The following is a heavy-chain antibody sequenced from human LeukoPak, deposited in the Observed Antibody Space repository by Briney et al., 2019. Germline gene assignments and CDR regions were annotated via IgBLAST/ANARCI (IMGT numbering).Heavy chain of an antibody. CDR3: ARDPDGPDY. J-gene: IGHJ4*02. Sequence: TGGSLRLSCAASGFTFSSYWMSWVRQAPGKGLEWVANIKQDGSEEYYVDSVKGRFTISRDNAKNSVYLQMISLRVEDTAVYYCARDPDGPDYWGQGTLVAVSS. D-gene: IGHD5-24*01. CDR2: IKQDGSEE. CDR1: GFTFSSYW. V-gene: IGHV3-7*01.